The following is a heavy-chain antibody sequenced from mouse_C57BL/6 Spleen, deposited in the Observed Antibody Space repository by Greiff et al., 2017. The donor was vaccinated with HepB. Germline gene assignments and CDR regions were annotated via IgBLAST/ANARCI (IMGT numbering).Heavy chain of an antibody. CDR2: IRNKANGYTT. J-gene: IGHJ2*01. CDR3: ARSPGCYFDD. Sequence: DVKLVESGGGLVQPGGSLSLSCAASGFTFTDYYMSWVRQPPGKALEWMGFIRNKANGYTTEYSASVKGQFTISRDNSQSILYLQMNALRAEDSATYYCARSPGCYFDDGGQGTTLTVSS. V-gene: IGHV7-3*01. CDR1: GFTFTDYY.